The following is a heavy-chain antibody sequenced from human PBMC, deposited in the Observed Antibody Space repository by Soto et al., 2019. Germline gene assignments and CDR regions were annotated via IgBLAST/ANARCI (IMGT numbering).Heavy chain of an antibody. CDR1: GVSISSYF. J-gene: IGHJ4*02. Sequence: ASETLSLTCTVSGVSISSYFWSWIRQPPGRGLEWIGYTYHRGSTNYSPFLKSRVAISLDTSENQFSLKVNSVTAADTAVYYCARIGGYHGPLDYWGQGTPVTVSS. CDR2: TYHRGST. CDR3: ARIGGYHGPLDY. V-gene: IGHV4-59*01. D-gene: IGHD3-16*02.